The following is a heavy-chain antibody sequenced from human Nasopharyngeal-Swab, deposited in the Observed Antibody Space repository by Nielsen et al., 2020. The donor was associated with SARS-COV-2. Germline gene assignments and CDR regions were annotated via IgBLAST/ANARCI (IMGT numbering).Heavy chain of an antibody. CDR1: GDSIAYSTFY. CDR3: VSSSSWYYFDY. J-gene: IGHJ4*02. Sequence: SETLSLTCTVSGDSIAYSTFYWGWIRQPPGKGLEWIGNIYYNGNTYQNPSLKSRLTISVDKSKNQFSLQLSSVTAADTAVYYCVSSSSWYYFDYWAQGTQVTVS. CDR2: IYYNGNT. V-gene: IGHV4-39*01. D-gene: IGHD6-13*01.